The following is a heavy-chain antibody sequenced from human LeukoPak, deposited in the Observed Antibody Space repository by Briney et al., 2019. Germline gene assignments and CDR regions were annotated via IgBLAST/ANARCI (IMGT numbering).Heavy chain of an antibody. J-gene: IGHJ4*02. Sequence: PGGSLRLSCAAFGFTLNTYTMIWVRQAPGKGLEWLSSISSSSSFISYAGSVKGRFTISRDNARNSLYLQMNSLRAEDTAVYYCARVDFAPRALDYWGQGTLVTVSS. CDR2: ISSSSSFI. V-gene: IGHV3-21*01. CDR3: ARVDFAPRALDY. CDR1: GFTLNTYT.